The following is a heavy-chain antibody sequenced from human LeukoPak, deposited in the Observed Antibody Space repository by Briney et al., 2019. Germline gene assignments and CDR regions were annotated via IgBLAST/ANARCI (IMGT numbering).Heavy chain of an antibody. V-gene: IGHV4-30-4*08. CDR3: ARDITIFGGRFDY. Sequence: SETLSLTCTVSGGSISSGDYYWSWIRQPPGKGLEWIGYIYYSGSTYYNPSLKSRVTISVDTSKNQFSLKLSSVPAADTAVYYCARDITIFGGRFDYWGQGTLVTVSS. CDR2: IYYSGST. J-gene: IGHJ4*02. CDR1: GGSISSGDYY. D-gene: IGHD3-3*01.